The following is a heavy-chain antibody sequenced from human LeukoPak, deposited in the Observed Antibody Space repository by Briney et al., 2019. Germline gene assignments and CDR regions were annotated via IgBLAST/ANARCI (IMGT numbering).Heavy chain of an antibody. V-gene: IGHV3-9*01. CDR1: GFTFDDYA. D-gene: IGHD6-13*01. Sequence: QPGRSLRLSCAASGFTFDDYAMHWVRQAPGKGLELVSGISWNTGSITYADSLKGRFTISRDNAKNSLYLQMNNLRPEDTALYYCAKDRDSSSFPEAFDFWGQGTMVTVSS. J-gene: IGHJ3*01. CDR3: AKDRDSSSFPEAFDF. CDR2: ISWNTGSI.